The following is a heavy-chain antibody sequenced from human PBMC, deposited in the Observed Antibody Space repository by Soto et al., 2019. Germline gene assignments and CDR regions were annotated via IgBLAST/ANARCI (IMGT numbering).Heavy chain of an antibody. Sequence: ASVKVSCKASGYPFTSYGTSWVREAPGQGLEWMGWISAYNGNTNYAQKLQCRVTMTKDTSTSTAYMELRSLRSDDTAVYYCARGLRLGYSFEYYFDYWGQGTLVTVSS. CDR3: ARGLRLGYSFEYYFDY. D-gene: IGHD5-18*01. CDR2: ISAYNGNT. CDR1: GYPFTSYG. V-gene: IGHV1-18*01. J-gene: IGHJ4*02.